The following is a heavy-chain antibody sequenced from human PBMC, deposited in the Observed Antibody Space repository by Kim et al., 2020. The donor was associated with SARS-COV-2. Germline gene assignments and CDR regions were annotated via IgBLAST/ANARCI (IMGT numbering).Heavy chain of an antibody. CDR3: ARGRSPLFDY. Sequence: ASVKVSCKASGYSFTKYAIHWLRQAPGQRPEWLGWITAVSGSIRYSQTFQDRVTITRDTSATTVYMALSSLRSEDTGVYFCARGRSPLFDYWGQGTLVTVSS. CDR1: GYSFTKYA. CDR2: ITAVSGSI. V-gene: IGHV1-3*01. J-gene: IGHJ4*02.